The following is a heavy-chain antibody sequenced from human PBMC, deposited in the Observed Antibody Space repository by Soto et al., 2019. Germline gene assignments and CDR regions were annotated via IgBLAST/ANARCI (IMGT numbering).Heavy chain of an antibody. Sequence: QVQLVQSGAEVKNPGASVKVSCKTSGYTFTSYDINWVRQAAGQGLEWMGWMNPTSGDTGFAQKFRGRVTLTRDTSITTAYMELSTLTSEDTAVYYCARSDYGSLDHWGRGTLVTVSS. CDR2: MNPTSGDT. CDR3: ARSDYGSLDH. CDR1: GYTFTSYD. V-gene: IGHV1-8*01. J-gene: IGHJ4*02. D-gene: IGHD4-17*01.